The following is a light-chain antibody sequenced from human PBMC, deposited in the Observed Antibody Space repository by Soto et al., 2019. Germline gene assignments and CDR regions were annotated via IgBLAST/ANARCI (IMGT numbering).Light chain of an antibody. CDR3: SSYSGSDNV. Sequence: QSALTQPASVSGSPGQSITISCTGTSSDVGGYNYVSWYQQHPGKAPKLMISEVSNRPSGVSNRFSGSKSGNTASLTISGLQAEDEADYYCSSYSGSDNVFGTGTKLTVL. V-gene: IGLV2-14*01. J-gene: IGLJ1*01. CDR1: SSDVGGYNY. CDR2: EVS.